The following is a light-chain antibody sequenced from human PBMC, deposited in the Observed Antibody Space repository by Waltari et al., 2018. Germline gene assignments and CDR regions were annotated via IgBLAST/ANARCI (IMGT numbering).Light chain of an antibody. CDR2: DDS. CDR1: NIGRKG. CDR3: QVWDSSSDHVV. Sequence: SYVLTQPPSVSVAPGQTARITCGGINIGRKGVHWYQQKPGQAPVLVVYDDSDRPLGVPGRCSGSNAGNPATRTISRVAAGDEADYYCQVWDSSSDHVVFGGGTKLTVL. J-gene: IGLJ2*01. V-gene: IGLV3-21*02.